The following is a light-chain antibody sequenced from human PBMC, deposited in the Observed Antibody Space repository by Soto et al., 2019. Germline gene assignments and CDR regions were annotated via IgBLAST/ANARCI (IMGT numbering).Light chain of an antibody. CDR3: TSYAGTYSFFYV. Sequence: QSVLTQPPSASGSPGQSVTISCTGTSSEVGAYNYVSWYQQLPGKAPKLIIYEVSKRPSVVPDRFSGSKSGNTASLTVSGLQAEDEADYYCTSYAGTYSFFYVFGTGTKVTVL. CDR2: EVS. CDR1: SSEVGAYNY. V-gene: IGLV2-8*01. J-gene: IGLJ1*01.